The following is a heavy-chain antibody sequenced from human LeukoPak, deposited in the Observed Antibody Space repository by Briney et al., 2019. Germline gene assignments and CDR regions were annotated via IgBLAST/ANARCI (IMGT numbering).Heavy chain of an antibody. Sequence: ASVKVSCKASGYTFTGYYMHWVRQAPGQGPEWMGWINPNSGGTNYAQKFQGRVTMTRDTSISTAYMELSRLRSDDTAVYHCARAPGYSGYDTLFDYWGQGTLVTVSS. V-gene: IGHV1-2*02. CDR2: INPNSGGT. J-gene: IGHJ4*02. CDR3: ARAPGYSGYDTLFDY. CDR1: GYTFTGYY. D-gene: IGHD5-12*01.